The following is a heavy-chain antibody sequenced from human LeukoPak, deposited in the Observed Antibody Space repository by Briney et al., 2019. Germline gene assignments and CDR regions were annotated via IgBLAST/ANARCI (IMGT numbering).Heavy chain of an antibody. Sequence: SETLSLTCAVSGYSISSGYYWGWIRQPPGKGLEWIGSFYHSGSTYYNPSLKSRVTISVDTSKNQFSLKLSSVPAADTAVYYCGEQNPFLFGRWGQGVFFDFWGQGTLVTVSS. CDR1: GYSISSGYY. CDR3: GEQNPFLFGRWGQGVFFDF. V-gene: IGHV4-38-2*01. CDR2: FYHSGST. D-gene: IGHD1-26*01. J-gene: IGHJ4*02.